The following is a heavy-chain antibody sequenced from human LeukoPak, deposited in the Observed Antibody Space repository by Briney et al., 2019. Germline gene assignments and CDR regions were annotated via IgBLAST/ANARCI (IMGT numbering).Heavy chain of an antibody. V-gene: IGHV3-30*02. J-gene: IGHJ4*02. D-gene: IGHD3-3*01. CDR2: IRYDGSNK. CDR3: AKDLTATIFGVVTDQFDY. Sequence: SGGSLRLSCAASGFTFRSYAMSWVRQAPGKGLEWVAFIRYDGSNKYYADSVKGRFTISRDNSKNTLYLQMNSLRAEDTAVYYCAKDLTATIFGVVTDQFDYWGQGTLVTVSS. CDR1: GFTFRSYA.